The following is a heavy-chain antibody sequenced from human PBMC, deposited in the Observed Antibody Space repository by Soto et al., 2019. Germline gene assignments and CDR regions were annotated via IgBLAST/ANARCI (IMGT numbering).Heavy chain of an antibody. CDR3: AKDGLYGSGSSYFDY. V-gene: IGHV3-23*01. CDR2: ISGSGGST. D-gene: IGHD3-10*01. J-gene: IGHJ4*02. Sequence: EVQLLESGGGLVQPGGSLRLSCAASGFTFSSYAMSWVRQAPGKGLEWVSAISGSGGSTYYADSVKGRFTISRDNPKNQLYLQMNSLRAEDTAVYYCAKDGLYGSGSSYFDYWGQGTLVTVSS. CDR1: GFTFSSYA.